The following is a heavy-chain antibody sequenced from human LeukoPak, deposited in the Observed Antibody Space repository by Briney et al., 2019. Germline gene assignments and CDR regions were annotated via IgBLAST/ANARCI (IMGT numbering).Heavy chain of an antibody. Sequence: GGSLRLSCAASGFTFSSYWMQWVRQAPGKGLVWVSRINSDGSSASYADSVKGRFTISRDNAKNTLYLQMNSLRAEDTAVYYCARDHEWGRAYFDYWGQGTLVTVSS. CDR3: ARDHEWGRAYFDY. CDR1: GFTFSSYW. D-gene: IGHD1-26*01. J-gene: IGHJ4*02. CDR2: INSDGSSA. V-gene: IGHV3-74*01.